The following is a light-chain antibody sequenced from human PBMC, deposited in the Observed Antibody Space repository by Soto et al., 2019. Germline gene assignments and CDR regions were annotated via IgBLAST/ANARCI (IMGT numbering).Light chain of an antibody. CDR2: DNN. J-gene: IGLJ2*01. Sequence: QSVLTQPPSVSAAPGQKGTISCSGGSFNIGDNYVSWYQQLPGTAPKLLIYDNNKRPSGIPDRFSGSKSGTSATLDISGLQTGDEADYYCGSWDTSLSGIIFGGGTKLTVL. CDR1: SFNIGDNY. CDR3: GSWDTSLSGII. V-gene: IGLV1-51*01.